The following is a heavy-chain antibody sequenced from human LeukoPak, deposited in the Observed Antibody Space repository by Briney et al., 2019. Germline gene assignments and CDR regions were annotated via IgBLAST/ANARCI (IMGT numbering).Heavy chain of an antibody. J-gene: IGHJ4*02. CDR3: GKTTVGYSSGRYPGWPVDY. Sequence: QPGGSLRLSCAASGCTFNSYAMYWVRQAPGKGLEWISGIFGSGGSPHYADSVKGRFTISRDNSQEIVYLQLDSLRVEDTALYYCGKTTVGYSSGRYPGWPVDYWGQGALVTVSS. CDR1: GCTFNSYA. V-gene: IGHV3-23*01. D-gene: IGHD2-15*01. CDR2: IFGSGGSP.